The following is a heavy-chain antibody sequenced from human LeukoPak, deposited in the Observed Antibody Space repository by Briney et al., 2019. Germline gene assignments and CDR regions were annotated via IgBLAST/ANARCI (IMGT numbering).Heavy chain of an antibody. V-gene: IGHV1-3*01. D-gene: IGHD3-10*01. Sequence: ASVKVSCKASGYTFTSYAMHWVRQAPGQRLEWMGWINAGNGNTKYSQKFRGRVTITRDTSASTAYMELSSLRSEDTAVYYCARDRMVRGVRPGWFDPWGQGTLVTVSS. CDR1: GYTFTSYA. CDR3: ARDRMVRGVRPGWFDP. J-gene: IGHJ5*02. CDR2: INAGNGNT.